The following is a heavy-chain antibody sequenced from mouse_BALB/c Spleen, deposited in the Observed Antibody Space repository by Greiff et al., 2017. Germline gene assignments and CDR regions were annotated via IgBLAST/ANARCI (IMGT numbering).Heavy chain of an antibody. D-gene: IGHD4-1*01. Sequence: EVQLQQSGPELVKPGASVKISCKASGYTFTDYHMPWVKQSHGKSLEWIGYIYPYNGGTGYNQKFKSKATLTVDKSSSTAYMELRSLTSEDTAVYYCAKLGRVFAYWGQGTLVTVSA. CDR2: IYPYNGGT. CDR1: GYTFTDYH. CDR3: AKLGRVFAY. V-gene: IGHV1S29*02. J-gene: IGHJ3*01.